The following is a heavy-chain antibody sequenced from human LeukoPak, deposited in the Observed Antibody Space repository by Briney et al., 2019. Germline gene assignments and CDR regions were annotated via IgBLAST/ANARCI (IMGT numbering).Heavy chain of an antibody. J-gene: IGHJ6*03. CDR2: MNPNSGNT. V-gene: IGHV1-8*03. CDR1: GYTFTSYD. Sequence: ASVKVSCKASGYTFTSYDINWVRQATGQGLAWMGWMNPNSGNTGYAQKFQGRVTITRNTSISTAYMELSSLRSEDTAVYYCARGTRGLPIYYYYYMDVWGKGTTVTVSS. D-gene: IGHD3-10*01. CDR3: ARGTRGLPIYYYYYMDV.